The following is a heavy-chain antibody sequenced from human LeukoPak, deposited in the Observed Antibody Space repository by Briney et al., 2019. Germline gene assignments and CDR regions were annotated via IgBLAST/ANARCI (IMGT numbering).Heavy chain of an antibody. Sequence: GESLKISCRGSGYRFTNYRIAWVRQMPGKGLEWMGIIYPGDSETTYSPSFQGQVTISVDKSINTAYLQWSSLRTSDTAMYYCARLDEDFYYDGSGFYFWGQGILVTVSS. CDR1: GYRFTNYR. J-gene: IGHJ1*01. D-gene: IGHD3-22*01. V-gene: IGHV5-51*01. CDR3: ARLDEDFYYDGSGFYF. CDR2: IYPGDSET.